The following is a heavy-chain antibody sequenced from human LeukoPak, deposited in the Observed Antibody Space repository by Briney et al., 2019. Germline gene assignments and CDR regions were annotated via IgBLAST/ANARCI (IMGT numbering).Heavy chain of an antibody. D-gene: IGHD6-19*01. CDR2: ISAYNGNT. CDR3: ARDRGSIAVAVADY. Sequence: GASVKVSCRASGYTFTNYDISWVRQAPGQGPEWMGWISAYNGNTNYAQKLQGRVTMTTDISTSTAYMELRSLRSDDTAVYYCARDRGSIAVAVADYWGQGTLVTVSS. V-gene: IGHV1-18*01. CDR1: GYTFTNYD. J-gene: IGHJ4*02.